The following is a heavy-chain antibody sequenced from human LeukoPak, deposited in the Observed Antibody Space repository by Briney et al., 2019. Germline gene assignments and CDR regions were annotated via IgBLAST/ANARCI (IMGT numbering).Heavy chain of an antibody. CDR2: IHPSDSAT. V-gene: IGHV5-10-1*01. CDR3: ARHYYNDTTLFDF. D-gene: IGHD3-22*01. CDR1: GYSFSTYW. J-gene: IGHJ4*01. Sequence: PGESLRISCQASGYSFSTYWITWVRQMPGKGLEWMGRIHPSDSATHYSPSFQGHVTFSIDKSTNNARLQWSSLRASDTAMYFCARHYYNDTTLFDFWGRGTLVTVSS.